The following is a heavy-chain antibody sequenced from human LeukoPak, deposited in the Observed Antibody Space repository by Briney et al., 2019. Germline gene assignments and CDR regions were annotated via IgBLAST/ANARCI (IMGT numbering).Heavy chain of an antibody. J-gene: IGHJ4*02. CDR1: GFTFDDYA. V-gene: IGHV3-9*01. Sequence: GGSLRLSCAASGFTFDDYAMHWVRQAPGKGLEWVSGISWNSGSIGYADSVKGRFTISRDNAKNSLYLQMNSLRAEDTALYYCAKDLIGGNSVAFDYWGQGTLVTVSS. D-gene: IGHD4-23*01. CDR2: ISWNSGSI. CDR3: AKDLIGGNSVAFDY.